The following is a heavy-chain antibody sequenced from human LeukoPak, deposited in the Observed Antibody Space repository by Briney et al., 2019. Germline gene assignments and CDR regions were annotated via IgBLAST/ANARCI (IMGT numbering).Heavy chain of an antibody. D-gene: IGHD6-19*01. V-gene: IGHV3-21*01. CDR1: GFTFSSYS. Sequence: GGSLRLSCAASGFTFSSYSMNWVRQAPGKGLEWVSSISSSSSYIYYADSAKGRFTISRDNAKNSLYLQMNSLRAEDTAVYYCARIAYSSGWSNIDYWGQGTLVTVSS. CDR2: ISSSSSYI. CDR3: ARIAYSSGWSNIDY. J-gene: IGHJ4*02.